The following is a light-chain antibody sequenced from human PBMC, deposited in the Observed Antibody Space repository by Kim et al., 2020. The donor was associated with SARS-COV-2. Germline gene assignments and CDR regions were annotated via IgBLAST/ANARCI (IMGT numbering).Light chain of an antibody. CDR1: KLGDKY. CDR2: QDS. V-gene: IGLV3-1*01. Sequence: SYELTQQPSVSVSTGQTTSITCSGDKLGDKYACWYQQKPGQSPVLVIYQDSKRPSGIPERFSGSNSGNTATLTISGTQAMDEADYYCQAWDSSTVVFGGG. CDR3: QAWDSSTVV. J-gene: IGLJ2*01.